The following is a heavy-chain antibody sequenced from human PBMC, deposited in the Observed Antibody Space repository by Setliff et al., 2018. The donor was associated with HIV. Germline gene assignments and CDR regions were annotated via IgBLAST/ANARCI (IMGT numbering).Heavy chain of an antibody. Sequence: SETLSLTCTVSGGAIRTYYWSWIRQPPGKGLEWIGFIYYSGSTNYNPSLKSRVTISVDTSKHQFSLKLSSVTAADTGLYYCARGRHAGTGAYSGGFYYFDLWGQGALVTVSS. CDR3: ARGRHAGTGAYSGGFYYFDL. V-gene: IGHV4-59*12. J-gene: IGHJ4*02. CDR2: IYYSGST. D-gene: IGHD3-16*01. CDR1: GGAIRTYY.